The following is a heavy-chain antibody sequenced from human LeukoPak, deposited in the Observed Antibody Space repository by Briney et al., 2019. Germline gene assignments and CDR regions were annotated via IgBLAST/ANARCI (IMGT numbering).Heavy chain of an antibody. J-gene: IGHJ4*02. CDR1: GDSFSSHY. CDR3: ARGLKTGEMYYDFWSGYYGEYYFDY. D-gene: IGHD3-3*01. V-gene: IGHV4-59*11. Sequence: SETLSLTCAVSGDSFSSHYWTWIRQSPGTGLEWIGYISHIGRTNYNPSLKSRVTISVDTSKNQFSLKLSSVTAADTAVYYCARGLKTGEMYYDFWSGYYGEYYFDYWGQGTLVTVSS. CDR2: ISHIGRT.